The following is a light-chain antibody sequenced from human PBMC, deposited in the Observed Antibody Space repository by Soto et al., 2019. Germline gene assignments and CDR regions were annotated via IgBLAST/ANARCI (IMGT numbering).Light chain of an antibody. V-gene: IGLV2-8*01. J-gene: IGLJ1*01. CDR2: EVY. CDR3: SSYAGTNRV. CDR1: SRDVGSYNY. Sequence: VLTQPPSASGSPGQSVTISCTGTSRDVGSYNYVSWYQQHPGKAPKLMIYEVYKRPSGVPDRFSGSKSGNTASLTVSGLQAEDEADYYCSSYAGTNRVFGTGTKVTVL.